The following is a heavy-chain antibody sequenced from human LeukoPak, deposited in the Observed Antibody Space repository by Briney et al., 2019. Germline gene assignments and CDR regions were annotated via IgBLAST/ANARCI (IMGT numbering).Heavy chain of an antibody. D-gene: IGHD3-3*01. CDR3: AREGFWGGYAADY. V-gene: IGHV1-18*01. Sequence: ASVKVSCKASGYTFTNYDISWVRQAPGQGLEWMGSISAYNGNIKYAQNVQGRVAMTTDTSTSTAYMELRSLRSDDTAVYYCAREGFWGGYAADYWGQGTLVTVSS. CDR1: GYTFTNYD. CDR2: ISAYNGNI. J-gene: IGHJ4*02.